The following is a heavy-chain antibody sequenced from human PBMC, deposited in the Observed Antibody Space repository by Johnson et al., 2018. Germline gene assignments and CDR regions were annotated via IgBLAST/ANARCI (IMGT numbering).Heavy chain of an antibody. V-gene: IGHV3-33*01. CDR3: ARESETVDAFAI. CDR2: IWYDGSNK. Sequence: QVQLVESGGGVVQPGRSLRLSCAASGFTFSSYGMHWVRQAPGKGLEWVAVIWYDGSNKYYAASVKGRFTISRDNSKNTLYLQMNSLRAEDAAVYYCARESETVDAFAIWGQGPMLTVSS. CDR1: GFTFSSYG. J-gene: IGHJ3*02. D-gene: IGHD4-11*01.